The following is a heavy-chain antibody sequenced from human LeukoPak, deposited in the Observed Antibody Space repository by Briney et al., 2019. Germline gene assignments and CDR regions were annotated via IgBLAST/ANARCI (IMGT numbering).Heavy chain of an antibody. CDR3: ARGDSSGYPDY. V-gene: IGHV4-4*02. D-gene: IGHD3-22*01. CDR2: IYQSGRT. Sequence: SETLSLTCAVSGGSISSSNWWSWVRPPPGKGLEWIGEIYQSGRTNYNPSLKSRVTISVDKSKNQFSLKLSSVTAADTAVYHCARGDSSGYPDYWGQGTLVTVSS. CDR1: GGSISSSNW. J-gene: IGHJ4*02.